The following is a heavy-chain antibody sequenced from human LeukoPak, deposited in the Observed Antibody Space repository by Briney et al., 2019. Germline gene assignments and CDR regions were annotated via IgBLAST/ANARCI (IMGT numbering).Heavy chain of an antibody. Sequence: SGGSLRLSCAASGFTFSSYWMSWVRQAPGKGLEWVANIKQDGSEKYYVDSVKGRFTISRDNAKNSLYLQMNSLRAEDTAVYYCARGGFLTGYSPFDYWGQGTLVTVSS. J-gene: IGHJ4*02. V-gene: IGHV3-7*01. CDR1: GFTFSSYW. CDR2: IKQDGSEK. D-gene: IGHD3-9*01. CDR3: ARGGFLTGYSPFDY.